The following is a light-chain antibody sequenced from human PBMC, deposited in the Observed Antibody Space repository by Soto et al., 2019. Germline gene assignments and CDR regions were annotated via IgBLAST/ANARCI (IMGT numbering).Light chain of an antibody. V-gene: IGKV3-20*01. CDR2: GTS. J-gene: IGKJ1*01. CDR3: QQYGNSRWT. CDR1: QSVSSSY. Sequence: EIVLTQSPDTLSLSPGERATLSGRASQSVSSSYLAWYHQTPGQAPRLLIYGTSNRVTGIPDRFSGSGSGTDFTLTISRLEPEDFAVYYCQQYGNSRWTFGQGTKVEIK.